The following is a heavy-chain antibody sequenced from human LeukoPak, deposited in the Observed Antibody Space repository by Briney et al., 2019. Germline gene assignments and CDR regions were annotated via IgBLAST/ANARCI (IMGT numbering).Heavy chain of an antibody. CDR3: ARGDFNYSH. D-gene: IGHD1-26*01. Sequence: PSQTLSLTCTVSGGSISSGGYYWSWIRQPPGKGLEWIGEINHSGSTNYNPSLKSRVTISVDTSKNQFSLKLSSVTAADTAVYYCARGDFNYSHWGQGTLVTVSS. V-gene: IGHV4-30-2*01. CDR1: GGSISSGGYY. J-gene: IGHJ4*02. CDR2: INHSGST.